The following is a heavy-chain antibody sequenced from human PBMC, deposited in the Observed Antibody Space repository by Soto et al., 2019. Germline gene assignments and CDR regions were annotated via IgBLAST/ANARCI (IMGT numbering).Heavy chain of an antibody. D-gene: IGHD2-2*01. J-gene: IGHJ4*02. CDR2: INHSGST. V-gene: IGHV4-34*01. CDR3: ALAPIGYCSSTSCHRDY. Sequence: SETLSLTCAVYGGSFIGYYWSWSRQPPGKGLEWIGEINHSGSTNYNPSLKSRVTISVDTSKNQFSLKLSSVTAADTAVYYCALAPIGYCSSTSCHRDYWGQGTLVTVSS. CDR1: GGSFIGYY.